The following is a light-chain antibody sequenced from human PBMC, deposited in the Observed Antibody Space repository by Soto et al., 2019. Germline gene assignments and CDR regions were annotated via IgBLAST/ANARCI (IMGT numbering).Light chain of an antibody. CDR2: DNN. CDR3: GTWDSSLSAWRV. J-gene: IGLJ2*01. V-gene: IGLV1-51*01. Sequence: QSVLTQPPSVSAAPGQKVTISCSGSSSNIGNNYVSWYQQLPGTAPKLLIYDNNKRPSGIPDRFYGSKSGTSATLGITGLQTGDEADYYCGTWDSSLSAWRVFGGGTKVTVL. CDR1: SSNIGNNY.